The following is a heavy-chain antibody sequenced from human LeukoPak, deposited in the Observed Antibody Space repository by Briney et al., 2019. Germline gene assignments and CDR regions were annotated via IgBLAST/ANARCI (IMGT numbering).Heavy chain of an antibody. CDR2: IYYNGNT. J-gene: IGHJ4*02. CDR3: ASRRRYYYGSGSYSAY. Sequence: PSETLSLTCSASDGSINSYYWNWIRRPPGKGLEWIGYIYYNGNTNYSPSLKSRVTMSVDTSKNQFSLKLSSVTAADTAVYYCASRRRYYYGSGSYSAYWGQGTLVTVSS. V-gene: IGHV4-59*12. CDR1: DGSINSYY. D-gene: IGHD3-10*01.